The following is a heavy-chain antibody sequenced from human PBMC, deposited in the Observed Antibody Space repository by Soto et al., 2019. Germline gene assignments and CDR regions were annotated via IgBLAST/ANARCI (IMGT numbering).Heavy chain of an antibody. D-gene: IGHD3-3*01. V-gene: IGHV4-30-4*01. CDR3: ARDHNLYYDFWSGYSNWFDP. Sequence: SETLSLTCTVSGGSIRSGDYYWSWIRQPPGKGLEWIGYIYYSGSTYYNPSLKSRVTISVDTSKNQFSLKLSSVTAADTAVYYCARDHNLYYDFWSGYSNWFDPWGQGTLVTVSS. CDR1: GGSIRSGDYY. J-gene: IGHJ5*02. CDR2: IYYSGST.